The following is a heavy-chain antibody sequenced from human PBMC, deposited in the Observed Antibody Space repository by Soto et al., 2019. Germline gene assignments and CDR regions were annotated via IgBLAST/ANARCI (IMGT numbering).Heavy chain of an antibody. V-gene: IGHV1-69*12. D-gene: IGHD3-16*01. CDR2: IIPIFNTA. J-gene: IGHJ6*02. Sequence: QVQLVQSGAEVKKPGSSVKVSCKASGGTFSSYAISWVRQAPGQGREWMGGIIPIFNTANYAQKLQGRVTITADESTTAACMALSSLRSEDRAVHYCETPGAGGNDYYSGMDVWGQGTTVTVSS. CDR1: GGTFSSYA. CDR3: ETPGAGGNDYYSGMDV.